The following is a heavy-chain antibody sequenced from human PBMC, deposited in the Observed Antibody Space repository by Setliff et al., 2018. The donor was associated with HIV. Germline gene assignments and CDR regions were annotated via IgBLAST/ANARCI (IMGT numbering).Heavy chain of an antibody. Sequence: GGSLRLSCSASGFTFSGYAMHWVRQAPGKGLEYVSAISSNGGTTYYADSVKGRFTISRDNSKNTLYLQMSSLRAEDTAVYYCVKRDDSSTYYYDYWGQGTLVTVSS. J-gene: IGHJ4*02. CDR2: ISSNGGTT. V-gene: IGHV3-64D*09. CDR3: VKRDDSSTYYYDY. CDR1: GFTFSGYA. D-gene: IGHD3-22*01.